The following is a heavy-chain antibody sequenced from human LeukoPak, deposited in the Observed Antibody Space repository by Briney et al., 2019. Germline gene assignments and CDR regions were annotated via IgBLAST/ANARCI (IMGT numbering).Heavy chain of an antibody. CDR3: ARDLDLAGSFGGY. CDR2: INPNSGGT. V-gene: IGHV1-2*02. D-gene: IGHD3/OR15-3a*01. CDR1: GYTFTGYY. J-gene: IGHJ4*02. Sequence: ASVKVSCKASGYTFTGYYMHWVRQAPGQGLEWMGWINPNSGGTNYAQKFQGRVTMTRDTSISTAYMELSRLRSDDTAVYYCARDLDLAGSFGGYWGQGTLVTVSS.